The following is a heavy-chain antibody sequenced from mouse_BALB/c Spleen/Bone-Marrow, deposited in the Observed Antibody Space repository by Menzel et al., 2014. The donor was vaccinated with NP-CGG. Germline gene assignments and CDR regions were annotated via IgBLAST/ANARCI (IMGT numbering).Heavy chain of an antibody. D-gene: IGHD1-3*01. J-gene: IGHJ4*01. CDR1: GFTFSNYG. CDR3: ARLTPDYAMDY. CDR2: ISSGGSYT. V-gene: IGHV5-6*01. Sequence: EVKLMESGGDLVKPGGSLKLSCAASGFTFSNYGMSWVRQTPDKRLEWVATISSGGSYTYFPDSVKGRFTISRDNAKNTLYLQMNSLKSEDAAMYYCARLTPDYAMDYWGRGTSVTVSS.